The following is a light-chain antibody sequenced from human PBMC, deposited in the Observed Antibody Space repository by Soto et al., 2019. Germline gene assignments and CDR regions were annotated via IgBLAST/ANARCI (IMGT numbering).Light chain of an antibody. Sequence: DIQMTQSPSTLSASVGDRVTITCRASQSISSWLAWYQQKPGKAPKLLIYDASSLESGVPSRFSGSGSGTEFTLTISSLQPDDFATYYCQQYNRYSTFGQGTKLDIK. CDR2: DAS. V-gene: IGKV1-5*01. J-gene: IGKJ2*01. CDR1: QSISSW. CDR3: QQYNRYST.